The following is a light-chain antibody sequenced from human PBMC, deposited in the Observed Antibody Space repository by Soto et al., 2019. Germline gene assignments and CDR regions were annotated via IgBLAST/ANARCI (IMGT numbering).Light chain of an antibody. CDR1: QSVSSSY. CDR3: QQYGSSPLT. Sequence: EIVLTQSPGTLSLSPGEGATLSCRASQSVSSSYLAWYQQKPGQAPRLLIYGAASRATGIPDRFSGSGSGTDSTLTISRLEPQDFAVYYCQQYGSSPLTFGGGTKVDI. CDR2: GAA. J-gene: IGKJ4*01. V-gene: IGKV3-20*01.